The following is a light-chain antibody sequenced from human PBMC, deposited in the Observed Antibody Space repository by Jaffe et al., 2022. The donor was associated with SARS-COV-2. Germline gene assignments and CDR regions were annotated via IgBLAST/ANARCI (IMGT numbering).Light chain of an antibody. V-gene: IGLV1-51*01. CDR1: SSNIGKYY. Sequence: QSVLTQPPSVSAAPGQKVTVSCSGSSSNIGKYYVSWYQQLPGTAPKLLIYDNNKRPSGTPARFSGSKSGTSATLGITGLQTGDEADYYCGTWDSSLSAVVFGGGTRLTVL. CDR2: DNN. J-gene: IGLJ2*01. CDR3: GTWDSSLSAVV.